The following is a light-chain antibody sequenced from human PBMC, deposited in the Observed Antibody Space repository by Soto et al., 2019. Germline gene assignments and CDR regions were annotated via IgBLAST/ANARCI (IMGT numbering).Light chain of an antibody. CDR2: AAS. J-gene: IGKJ1*01. Sequence: DIQMTQSPSSLSASVGDRVTITCRASQGISNYLAWYQQKPGKVPKLLIYAASTLQSGVPSRFSGSGSGTDFTLIISSMQHADVTTYYCQKYNRAPRTFGQGTKVETK. V-gene: IGKV1-27*01. CDR3: QKYNRAPRT. CDR1: QGISNY.